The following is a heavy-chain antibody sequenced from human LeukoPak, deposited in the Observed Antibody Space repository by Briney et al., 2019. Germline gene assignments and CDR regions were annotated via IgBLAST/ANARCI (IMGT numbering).Heavy chain of an antibody. J-gene: IGHJ4*02. CDR1: GFTFSSYA. D-gene: IGHD2-21*02. CDR3: VREDTPATANY. Sequence: GGSLRLSCADSGFTFSSYAMSWVRQTAGKGLEWVSAISGGGDITYYADSVKGRFTISRDNSKDTLFLQMHSLRPGDTAVYYCVREDTPATANYWGQGTLVTISS. V-gene: IGHV3-23*01. CDR2: ISGGGDIT.